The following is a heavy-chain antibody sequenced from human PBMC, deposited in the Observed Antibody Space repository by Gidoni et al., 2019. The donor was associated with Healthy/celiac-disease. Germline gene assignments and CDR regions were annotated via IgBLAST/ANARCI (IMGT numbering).Heavy chain of an antibody. D-gene: IGHD2-15*01. Sequence: QVQLQQSGPGLVKPSQTLSLTCAIPGARFPIHTSAWNWIRQYPSLGLEWLGRTYYRSKWYNDYAVSVKSRITINPDTSKNQFSLQLNSVTPEDTAVYYCARSPGCSGGSCYSTLYFFDYWGQGTLVTVSS. CDR3: ARSPGCSGGSCYSTLYFFDY. J-gene: IGHJ4*02. V-gene: IGHV6-1*01. CDR1: GARFPIHTSA. CDR2: TYYRSKWYN.